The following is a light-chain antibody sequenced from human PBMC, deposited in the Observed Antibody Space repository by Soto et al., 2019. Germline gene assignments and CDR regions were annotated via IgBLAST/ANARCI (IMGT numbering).Light chain of an antibody. J-gene: IGKJ4*01. CDR2: AAS. CDR1: QSISSY. Sequence: DIQMTQSPSSLSASVGDRVTITCRASQSISSYLNWYQQKPGKAPKLLIYAASSLQSGVPSRFSDSGSGTDFTLTISSLQPEDFATYYCQQSYSTPRRLTFGGGTKVEIK. CDR3: QQSYSTPRRLT. V-gene: IGKV1-39*01.